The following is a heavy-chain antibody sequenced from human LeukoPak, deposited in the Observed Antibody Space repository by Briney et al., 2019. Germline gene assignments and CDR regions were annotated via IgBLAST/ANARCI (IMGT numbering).Heavy chain of an antibody. CDR3: ATDRGVFGSKQGSYFDF. Sequence: GGSLRLSCAASGFTSSSYGMHWVRQAPGKGLEWVALIWYDGSSKKHADSVRGRFTISRDDSKNTLYLQMDSLRAEDTAVYYCATDRGVFGSKQGSYFDFWGQGTLVTVSS. D-gene: IGHD3-10*01. CDR2: IWYDGSSK. J-gene: IGHJ4*02. V-gene: IGHV3-33*01. CDR1: GFTSSSYG.